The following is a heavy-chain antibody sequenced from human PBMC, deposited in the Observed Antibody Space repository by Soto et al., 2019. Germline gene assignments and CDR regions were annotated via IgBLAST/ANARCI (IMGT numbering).Heavy chain of an antibody. J-gene: IGHJ4*02. V-gene: IGHV4-59*01. CDR2: IYYSGST. CDR1: GGSISSYY. Sequence: SETLSLTCTVSGGSISSYYWSWIRQPPGKGLEWIGYIYYSGSTNYNPSLKSRVTISVDTSKHQFSLELSSVTAADTAVYYCARESRIVGATTFDYWGQGTLVTVSS. CDR3: ARESRIVGATTFDY. D-gene: IGHD1-26*01.